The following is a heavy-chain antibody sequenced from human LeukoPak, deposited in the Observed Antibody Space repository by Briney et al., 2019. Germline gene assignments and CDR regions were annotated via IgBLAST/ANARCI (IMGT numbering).Heavy chain of an antibody. V-gene: IGHV5-51*01. CDR2: IYPGDGDT. J-gene: IGHJ3*02. Sequence: GESLKISCKASGYTFTSNWIGWVRQMPGKGLEWMGIIYPGDGDTRYSPSFQGQVTISADKSITTPYLQWNRLNASATAIYYCERQTTGLYTSGPRRHFDIWGQGKVVTVSS. CDR1: GYTFTSNW. CDR3: ERQTTGLYTSGPRRHFDI. D-gene: IGHD3/OR15-3a*01.